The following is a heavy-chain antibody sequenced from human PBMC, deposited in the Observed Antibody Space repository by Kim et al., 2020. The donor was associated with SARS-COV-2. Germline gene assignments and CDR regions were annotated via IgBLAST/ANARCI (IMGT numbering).Heavy chain of an antibody. CDR3: AGETRRITIFGVLTAPSYYYYMDV. Sequence: ASVKVSCKASGYTFTSYDINWVRQATGQGLEWMGWMNPNSGNTGYAQKFQGRVTMTRNTSISTAYMELSSLRSEDTAVYYCAGETRRITIFGVLTAPSYYYYMDVWGKGTTVTVSS. CDR1: GYTFTSYD. CDR2: MNPNSGNT. D-gene: IGHD3-3*01. V-gene: IGHV1-8*01. J-gene: IGHJ6*03.